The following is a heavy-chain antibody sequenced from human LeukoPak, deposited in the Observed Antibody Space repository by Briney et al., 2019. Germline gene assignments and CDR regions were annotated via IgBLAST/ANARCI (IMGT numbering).Heavy chain of an antibody. D-gene: IGHD3-10*01. J-gene: IGHJ3*02. CDR3: AGEVPVFAMVRGVTPLIDAFDI. CDR2: IYYSGST. CDR1: GGSVSSGSYY. Sequence: PSETLSLTCTVSGGSVSSGSYYWSWIRQPPGKGLEWIGYIYYSGSTNYNPSLKSRVTISVDTSKNQFSLKLSSVTAADTAVYYCAGEVPVFAMVRGVTPLIDAFDIWGQGTMVTVSS. V-gene: IGHV4-61*01.